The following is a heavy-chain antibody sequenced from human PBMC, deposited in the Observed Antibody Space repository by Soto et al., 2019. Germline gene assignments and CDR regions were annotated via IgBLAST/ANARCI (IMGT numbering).Heavy chain of an antibody. CDR1: GFTFSSYG. Sequence: HPGGSLRLSCAASGFTFSSYGMHWVRQAPGKGLEWVAVISYDGSNKYYADSVKGRFTMSRDNSKNTLYLQMNSLRDEDTAVYYCARPRLRYNWNFDAFDIWGQGTTVTVSS. J-gene: IGHJ3*02. V-gene: IGHV3-30*03. CDR3: ARPRLRYNWNFDAFDI. CDR2: ISYDGSNK. D-gene: IGHD1-7*01.